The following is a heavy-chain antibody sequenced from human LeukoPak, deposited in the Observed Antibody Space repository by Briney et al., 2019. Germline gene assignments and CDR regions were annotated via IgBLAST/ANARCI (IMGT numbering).Heavy chain of an antibody. V-gene: IGHV3-73*01. J-gene: IGHJ4*02. CDR2: IRSKANSYAT. D-gene: IGHD3-10*01. CDR3: TSGAPFDY. CDR1: GFTFSGSA. Sequence: QPGGSLKLSCAASGFTFSGSAMHWVRQASGKGLEWVGRIRSKANSYATAYAASVKGRFTISRDDSENTAYLQMNSLKTEDTAVYYCTSGAPFDYWGQGTLVTVSS.